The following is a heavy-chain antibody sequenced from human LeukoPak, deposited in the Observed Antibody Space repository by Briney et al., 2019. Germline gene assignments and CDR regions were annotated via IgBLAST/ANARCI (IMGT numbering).Heavy chain of an antibody. J-gene: IGHJ4*02. D-gene: IGHD2-2*01. Sequence: GGSLRLSCAASGFTFSSYSMNWVRQAPGKGLEWVSSISSSSSYIYYADSVKGRFTISRDNAKNSLYLQMNSLRAEDTAVYYCARDPGGRQYQLPYWGRGTLVTVSS. CDR2: ISSSSSYI. CDR1: GFTFSSYS. V-gene: IGHV3-21*01. CDR3: ARDPGGRQYQLPY.